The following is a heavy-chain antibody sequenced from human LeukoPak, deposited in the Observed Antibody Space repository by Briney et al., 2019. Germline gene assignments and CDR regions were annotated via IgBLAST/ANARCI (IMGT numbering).Heavy chain of an antibody. CDR1: RFTFSSFG. D-gene: IGHD1-26*01. V-gene: IGHV3-30*02. J-gene: IGHJ4*02. Sequence: GGSLRLSCAASRFTFSSFGMHWVRQAPGKGLEWVAFIGYYGNNKYDADSVKGRFTISRDNSKNTLYLQMNSLRPEDTAMYYCAKADGGAITGRALDYWGQGTLVTVSS. CDR2: IGYYGNNK. CDR3: AKADGGAITGRALDY.